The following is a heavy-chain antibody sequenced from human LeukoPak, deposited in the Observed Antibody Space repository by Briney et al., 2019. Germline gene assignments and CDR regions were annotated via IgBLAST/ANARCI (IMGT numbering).Heavy chain of an antibody. Sequence: GASVTVSFKASGYTFTSYAMHWVRQAPGQRLEWMGWINAGNGNTKYSQKFQGRVTISRDTSASTAYMELSSLTSEDTAVYYCARGQKAGCSSTSCYYNYWGQGTLVTVSS. CDR1: GYTFTSYA. V-gene: IGHV1-3*01. CDR3: ARGQKAGCSSTSCYYNY. J-gene: IGHJ4*02. D-gene: IGHD2-2*01. CDR2: INAGNGNT.